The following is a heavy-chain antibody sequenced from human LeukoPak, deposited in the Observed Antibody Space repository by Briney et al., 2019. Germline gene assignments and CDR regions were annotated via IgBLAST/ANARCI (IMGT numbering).Heavy chain of an antibody. D-gene: IGHD1-26*01. CDR3: ARAGTVLGAEFDY. CDR2: IYYSGST. J-gene: IGHJ4*02. CDR1: GGSISSYY. Sequence: SETLSLTCTVSGGSISSYYWSWIRQPPGRGLEWIGYIYYSGSTNYNPSLKSRVTISVDTSKNQFSLKLTSVTAADTAVYYCARAGTVLGAEFDYWGQGTLVTVSS. V-gene: IGHV4-59*01.